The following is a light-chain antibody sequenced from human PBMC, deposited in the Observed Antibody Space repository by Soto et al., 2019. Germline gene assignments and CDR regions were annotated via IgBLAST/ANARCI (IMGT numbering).Light chain of an antibody. CDR1: SSDVGGYNY. CDR3: CPFAGSYTFSV. CDR2: DVS. V-gene: IGLV2-11*01. Sequence: QSALTQPRSVSGSPGQSVTISCTGTSSDVGGYNYVSWYQQHPGKAPKLMIYDVSKRPSGVPDRFSGSKSGNTASLTISGLQADDEDDYYCCPFAGSYTFSVFGTGTKVTVL. J-gene: IGLJ1*01.